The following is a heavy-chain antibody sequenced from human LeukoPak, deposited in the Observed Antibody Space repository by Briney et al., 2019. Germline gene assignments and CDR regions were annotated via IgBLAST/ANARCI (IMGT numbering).Heavy chain of an antibody. Sequence: GGSLRLSCAASGFTFSSYGMHWVRQAPGKGLEWVAFIRYDGSNKYYADSVKGRFTISRDNSKNTLYLQMNSLRAEDTAVYYCAREWGENDAFDIWGQGTMVTVSS. V-gene: IGHV3-30*02. CDR1: GFTFSSYG. D-gene: IGHD3-10*01. CDR3: AREWGENDAFDI. J-gene: IGHJ3*02. CDR2: IRYDGSNK.